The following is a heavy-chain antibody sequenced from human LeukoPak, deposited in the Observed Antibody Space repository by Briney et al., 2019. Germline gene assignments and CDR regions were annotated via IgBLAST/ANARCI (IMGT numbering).Heavy chain of an antibody. D-gene: IGHD2-15*01. Sequence: SGTLSLTCIVSGVSISGYYWSWIRQPAGKGLEWIGHMDTSGHTNYNSSLMSRVTMSVDTSKNQFSLRLTSVTAADTAVYYCARHWSHSVAQFGRSYWFDPWGQGTLVTVSS. V-gene: IGHV4-4*07. CDR1: GVSISGYY. J-gene: IGHJ5*02. CDR3: ARHWSHSVAQFGRSYWFDP. CDR2: MDTSGHT.